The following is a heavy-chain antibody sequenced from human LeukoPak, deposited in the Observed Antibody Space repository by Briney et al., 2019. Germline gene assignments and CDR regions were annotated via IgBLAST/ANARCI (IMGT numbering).Heavy chain of an antibody. D-gene: IGHD3-22*01. Sequence: GGSLRLSCAASGFTFSSYEMNWVRQAPGKGLEWVSYISSSGSTIYYADSVKGRFTISRDNAKNSLYLQMNSLRAEDTAVYYCARDYYDSSGYYPPDYWGQGTLVNVSS. CDR3: ARDYYDSSGYYPPDY. CDR2: ISSSGSTI. V-gene: IGHV3-48*03. CDR1: GFTFSSYE. J-gene: IGHJ4*02.